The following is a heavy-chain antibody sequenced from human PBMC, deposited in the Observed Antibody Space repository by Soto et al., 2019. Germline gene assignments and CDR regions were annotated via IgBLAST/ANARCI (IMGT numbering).Heavy chain of an antibody. CDR1: GGSISSSSYY. Sequence: QLQLQESGPGLVKPSETLSLTCTVSGGSISSSSYYWGWIRQPPGKGLEWIGSIYYSGSTYYNPSLKSRVTLSVDTSKNQFSLKLSSVTAADTAVYYCARWKGGGYFALWGRGTLVTVSS. CDR2: IYYSGST. J-gene: IGHJ2*01. CDR3: ARWKGGGYFAL. D-gene: IGHD1-1*01. V-gene: IGHV4-39*01.